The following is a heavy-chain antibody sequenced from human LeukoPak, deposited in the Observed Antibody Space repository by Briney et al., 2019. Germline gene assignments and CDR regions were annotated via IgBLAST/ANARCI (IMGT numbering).Heavy chain of an antibody. CDR3: ARSWGGIQLWLGAFDI. D-gene: IGHD5-18*01. CDR2: ISYDGSNK. V-gene: IGHV3-30*04. Sequence: GGSLRLSCAASGFTFSSYAMHWVRQAPAKGLEWVAVISYDGSNKYYADSVKGRFTISRDNSKNTLYLQMNSLRAEDTAVYYCARSWGGIQLWLGAFDIWGQGTMVTVSS. CDR1: GFTFSSYA. J-gene: IGHJ3*02.